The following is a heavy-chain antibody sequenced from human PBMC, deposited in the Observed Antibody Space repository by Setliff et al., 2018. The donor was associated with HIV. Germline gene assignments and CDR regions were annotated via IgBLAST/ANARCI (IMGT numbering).Heavy chain of an antibody. D-gene: IGHD6-6*01. CDR3: ARTPLSIAARSAWDWFDP. V-gene: IGHV7-4-1*02. J-gene: IGHJ5*02. CDR1: GDTFNNYA. Sequence: ASVKVSCKVSGDTFNNYAMNWVRQAPGQGLEWMGWINTNTGNPTYAQGFTGRFVFSLDTSVSTAYLQISSLKAEDTAVYYCARTPLSIAARSAWDWFDPWGQGTLVTVSS. CDR2: INTNTGNP.